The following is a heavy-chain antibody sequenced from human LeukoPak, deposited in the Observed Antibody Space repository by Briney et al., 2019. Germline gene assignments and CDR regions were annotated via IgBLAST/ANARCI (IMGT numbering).Heavy chain of an antibody. Sequence: PSETLSLTFSVSGGSITGFFWTCIPQPTREGLQYIGRIFSRGGANYNPSRQSRVAMSVDTSQNLFSLKLTSVTAADTAVYFCARVETPDVSSPLDFWGQGILVTVSS. CDR2: IFSRGGA. V-gene: IGHV4-4*07. CDR1: GGSITGFF. CDR3: ARVETPDVSSPLDF. J-gene: IGHJ4*02. D-gene: IGHD6-19*01.